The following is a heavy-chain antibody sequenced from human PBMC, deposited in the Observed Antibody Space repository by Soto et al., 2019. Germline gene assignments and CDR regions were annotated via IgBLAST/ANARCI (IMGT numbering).Heavy chain of an antibody. Sequence: LRLSSAASGFTVSRYAMSWGRQAPGKGLEWVSAISGSGGSTYYADSVKGRFTISRDNSKNTLYLQMNSLRAEDTAVYYCAKDLFIVVVPAAARVFDYWGQGTLVTVSS. J-gene: IGHJ4*02. CDR3: AKDLFIVVVPAAARVFDY. CDR1: GFTVSRYA. V-gene: IGHV3-23*01. D-gene: IGHD2-2*01. CDR2: ISGSGGST.